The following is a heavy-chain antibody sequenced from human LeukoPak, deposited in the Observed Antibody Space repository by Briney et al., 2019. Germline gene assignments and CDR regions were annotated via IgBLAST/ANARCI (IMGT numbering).Heavy chain of an antibody. V-gene: IGHV3-53*01. D-gene: IGHD2-21*02. Sequence: ETLSLTCTVSGGSISSGSYNWGWIRQSPGKGLEWVSVIYSGGSTYYADSVKGRFTISRDNSKNTLYLQMNSLRAEDTAVYYCARGDSVVTAAYWGQGTPVTVSS. CDR1: GGSISSGSYN. J-gene: IGHJ4*02. CDR3: ARGDSVVTAAY. CDR2: IYSGGST.